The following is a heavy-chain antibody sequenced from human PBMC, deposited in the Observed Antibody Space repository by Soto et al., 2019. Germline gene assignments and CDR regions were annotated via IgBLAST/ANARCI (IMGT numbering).Heavy chain of an antibody. J-gene: IGHJ6*02. CDR1: VFTVSSNY. CDR3: ARDRFYYDSSGYFREQFSCYSYYGMDV. D-gene: IGHD3-22*01. CDR2: IYSGGST. V-gene: IGHV3-53*01. Sequence: VGSLRLSCASSVFTVSSNYMSWVRHSPGKGLEWVSVIYSGGSTYYADSVKGRFTISRDNSKNTLYLQMNSLRAEDTAVYYCARDRFYYDSSGYFREQFSCYSYYGMDVWGQGTTVTVS.